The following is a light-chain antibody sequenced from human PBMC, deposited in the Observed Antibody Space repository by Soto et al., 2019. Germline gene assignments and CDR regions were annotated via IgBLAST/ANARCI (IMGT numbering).Light chain of an antibody. J-gene: IGKJ1*01. CDR2: KAS. CDR3: QQYNSYWT. V-gene: IGKV1-5*03. CDR1: QTIDSW. Sequence: DIQMTQSPSTLSASVGDRVTITCRASQTIDSWLAWYQQRPGKPPNLLIYKASTLASGVPSRFSGSGSGTEFTLTINSLQPDDFATYYCQQYNSYWTFSQGTKVDIK.